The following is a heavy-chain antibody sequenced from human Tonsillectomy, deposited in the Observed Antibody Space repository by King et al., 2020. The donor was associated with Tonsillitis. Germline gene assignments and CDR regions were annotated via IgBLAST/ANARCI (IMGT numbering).Heavy chain of an antibody. CDR1: GYTFTTYD. CDR2: MNPDSGYT. V-gene: IGHV1-8*01. D-gene: IGHD2-2*01. Sequence: VQLVESGPEVKKPGASVKVSCKASGYTFTTYDIAWVRQATGQGLEWVGWMNPDSGYTAYAQKFQGRVTMTGDTSISTAYMELNSLGSEDTAIYYCARVHQLLRGNDFWGQGTLVTVSS. CDR3: ARVHQLLRGNDF. J-gene: IGHJ4*02.